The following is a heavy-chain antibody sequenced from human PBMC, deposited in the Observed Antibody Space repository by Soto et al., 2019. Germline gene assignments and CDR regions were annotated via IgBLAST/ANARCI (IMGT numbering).Heavy chain of an antibody. CDR3: AREINSSPPEFDY. CDR2: ISSSSSYI. D-gene: IGHD6-13*01. CDR1: GFTFSSYS. V-gene: IGHV3-21*01. J-gene: IGHJ4*02. Sequence: GGSLRLSCAASGFTFSSYSMNWVRQAPGKGLEWVSSISSSSSYIYYADSVKGRFTISRDNAKNSLYLQMNGLRAEDTAVYYCAREINSSPPEFDYWGQGTLVTVSS.